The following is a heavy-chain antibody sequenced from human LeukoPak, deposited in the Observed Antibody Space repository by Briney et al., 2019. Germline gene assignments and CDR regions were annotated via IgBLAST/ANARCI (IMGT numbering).Heavy chain of an antibody. CDR1: GFTFTIFG. J-gene: IGHJ3*02. CDR3: ARTYDFGRGPPGDAFDN. D-gene: IGHD3-3*01. CDR2: IDARSGIT. V-gene: IGHV3-48*01. Sequence: GGSLRLSCATSGFTFTIFGINWVRQAPGKGPEWVSYIDARSGITYYADSVQGRFTISRDNAKGSVFLQMNGLRVDDTAVYYCARTYDFGRGPPGDAFDNWGQGTPVIVSS.